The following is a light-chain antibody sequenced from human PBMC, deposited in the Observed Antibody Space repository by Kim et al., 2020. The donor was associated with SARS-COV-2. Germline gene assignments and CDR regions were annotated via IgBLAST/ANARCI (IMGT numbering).Light chain of an antibody. Sequence: DIVMTQSPDSLAVSLGERATINCKSSQTLLYTSNSKNYLAWYQQKSGQPPKLLIYWASTRESGVPDRFSGSGSGTDFTLTISSLQAEDVAVYYCQQYYSSPGFTFGPGTKVDIK. CDR2: WAS. CDR3: QQYYSSPGFT. CDR1: QTLLYTSNSKNY. V-gene: IGKV4-1*01. J-gene: IGKJ3*01.